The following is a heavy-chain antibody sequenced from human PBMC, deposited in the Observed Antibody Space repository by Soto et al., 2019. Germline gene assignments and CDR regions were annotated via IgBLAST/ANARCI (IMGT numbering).Heavy chain of an antibody. CDR1: GYIFTNYY. V-gene: IGHV1-46*01. CDR3: ARGRYSGDQ. CDR2: INPNVGST. Sequence: QVRLVQSGAEVKKPGASVKVSCKASGYIFTNYYIHWVRQAPGQGLEWRAIINPNVGSTNCAQEFQGRITLTRETSTSTVYMDLSSLTSEDRAVYDCARGRYSGDQWGQGTLVTVSS. D-gene: IGHD2-21*01. J-gene: IGHJ5*02.